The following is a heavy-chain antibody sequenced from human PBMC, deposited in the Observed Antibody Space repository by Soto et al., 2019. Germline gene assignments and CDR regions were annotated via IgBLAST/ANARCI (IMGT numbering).Heavy chain of an antibody. V-gene: IGHV3-66*01. D-gene: IGHD6-13*01. CDR3: KRVYSSSYHYFDY. J-gene: IGHJ4*02. CDR2: IYSAGSA. Sequence: GGSLRLSCAASGFTVSSYHMSWVRQAPGKGLEWVSIIYSAGSADFADSVKGRFTISRDNSKNTLYLQMSSLRAEDTAVYYCKRVYSSSYHYFDYWGQGTLVTVSS. CDR1: GFTVSSYH.